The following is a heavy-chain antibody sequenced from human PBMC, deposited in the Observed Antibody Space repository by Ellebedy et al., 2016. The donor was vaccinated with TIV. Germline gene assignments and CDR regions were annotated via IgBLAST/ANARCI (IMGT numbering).Heavy chain of an antibody. CDR3: ARDYCSGGSCYSRR. CDR2: INHSGST. V-gene: IGHV4-34*01. Sequence: SETLSLXXAVYGGSFSGYYWSWIRQPPGKGLEWIGEINHSGSTNYNPSLKSRVTISVDTSKNQFSLKLSSVTAADTAVYYCARDYCSGGSCYSRRWGQGTLVTVSS. D-gene: IGHD2-15*01. CDR1: GGSFSGYY. J-gene: IGHJ4*02.